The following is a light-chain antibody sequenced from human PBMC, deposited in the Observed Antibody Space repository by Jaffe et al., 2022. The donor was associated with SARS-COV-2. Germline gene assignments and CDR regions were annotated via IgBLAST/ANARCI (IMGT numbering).Light chain of an antibody. CDR3: QSTDRSGSYVI. J-gene: IGLJ2*01. CDR2: KDT. V-gene: IGLV3-25*03. CDR1: SLPKQH. Sequence: SYELTQPPSISVSPGQTASITCSAESLPKQHVYWYRQRPGQAPVLVIYKDTERPSGIPARFSGSKSGTTVTLTVSGVQTEDEADYYCQSTDRSGSYVIFGGGTKLTVL.